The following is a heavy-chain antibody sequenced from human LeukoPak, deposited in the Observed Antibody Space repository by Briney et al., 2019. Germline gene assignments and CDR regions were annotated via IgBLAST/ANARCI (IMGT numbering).Heavy chain of an antibody. CDR3: ARVRGSYYYDSSAYYYAY. Sequence: ASVKVSCKASGYTFAFFHIHWLRQAPGQGLEWMGWMHPNSGDTAYAQEFQGRVTMTRDTSISTAYMDLSGLRSEDTAVYYCARVRGSYYYDSSAYYYAYWGQGSLVTVSS. V-gene: IGHV1-8*01. CDR1: GYTFAFFH. D-gene: IGHD3-22*01. CDR2: MHPNSGDT. J-gene: IGHJ4*02.